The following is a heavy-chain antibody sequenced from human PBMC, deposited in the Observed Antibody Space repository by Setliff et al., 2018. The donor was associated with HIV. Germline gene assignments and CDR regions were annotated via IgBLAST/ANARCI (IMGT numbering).Heavy chain of an antibody. J-gene: IGHJ4*02. CDR1: GGSFSGYY. CDR3: ATLRRTWLQQWPHFDY. V-gene: IGHV4-34*01. D-gene: IGHD3-22*01. Sequence: SETLSLTCGVYGGSFSGYYWSWIRQSPGKGLEWIGEINHSGNTNYNPSLKSRVTMSVGTSKNQFSLNLTSVTAADTAVYYCATLRRTWLQQWPHFDYWGQGTLVTVSS. CDR2: INHSGNT.